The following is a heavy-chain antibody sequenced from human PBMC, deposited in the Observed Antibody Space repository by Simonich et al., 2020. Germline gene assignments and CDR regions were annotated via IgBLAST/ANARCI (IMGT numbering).Heavy chain of an antibody. J-gene: IGHJ4*02. CDR2: IIPNLGIA. CDR3: ARTNTMRELDTMVRGVDYFDY. D-gene: IGHD3-10*01. V-gene: IGHV1-69*09. Sequence: QVQLVQSGAEVKKPGSSVKVSCKASGGTFSSYAISWVRRAPEQGLEWKGGIIPNLGIANCAQKFQGRVKITADKSTSTAYMELSSLRSEDTAVYYCARTNTMRELDTMVRGVDYFDYWGQGTLVTVSS. CDR1: GGTFSSYA.